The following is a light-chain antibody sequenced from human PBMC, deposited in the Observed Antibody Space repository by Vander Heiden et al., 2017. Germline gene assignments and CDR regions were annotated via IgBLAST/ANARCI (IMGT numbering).Light chain of an antibody. CDR2: DAS. J-gene: IGKJ3*01. V-gene: IGKV3-11*01. CDR1: QSVSSY. CDR3: QQRSNWPRIT. Sequence: EIVLTQSPATLSLSPGERATLSCRASQSVSSYLAWYQQKPGQAPRLLIYDASNRATGIPARFSGSGYGTDFTLTISSREPEDFAVYYCQQRSNWPRITFGPGTKVDIK.